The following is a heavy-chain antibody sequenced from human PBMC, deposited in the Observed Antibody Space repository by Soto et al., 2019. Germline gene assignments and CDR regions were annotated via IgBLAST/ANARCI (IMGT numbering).Heavy chain of an antibody. Sequence: ASVKVSCKASGYTFTNYGISWVRQAPGQGLEWMGWISAYNGNTNYAQKLQGRVTMTTDTSTSTAYMELRSLRSDDTAVYYCARGRGQQLGQMIGFDYWGQGNLVTVSS. D-gene: IGHD6-13*01. CDR3: ARGRGQQLGQMIGFDY. CDR1: GYTFTNYG. CDR2: ISAYNGNT. V-gene: IGHV1-18*01. J-gene: IGHJ4*02.